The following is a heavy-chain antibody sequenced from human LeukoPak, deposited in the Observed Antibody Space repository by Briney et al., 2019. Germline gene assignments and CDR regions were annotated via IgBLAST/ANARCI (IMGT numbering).Heavy chain of an antibody. CDR1: GFTFSSYA. Sequence: GGSLRLSCAASGFTFSSYAMSWVRQAPGKGLEWVSYITDSGSTIYYADSVKGRFTISRDNAKNSLFLQMNSLRAEDTAVYYCARGEVVTASLPDYFYYYMDVWGKGTTVTISS. V-gene: IGHV3-48*03. D-gene: IGHD2-21*02. CDR2: ITDSGSTI. J-gene: IGHJ6*03. CDR3: ARGEVVTASLPDYFYYYMDV.